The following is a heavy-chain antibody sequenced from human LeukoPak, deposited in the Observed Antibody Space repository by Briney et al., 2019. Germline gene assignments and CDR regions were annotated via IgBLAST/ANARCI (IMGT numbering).Heavy chain of an antibody. CDR2: INHSGYT. D-gene: IGHD4-17*01. CDR1: GVSFNDYY. J-gene: IGHJ4*02. CDR3: TRMTTGHDY. V-gene: IGHV4-34*01. Sequence: PSATLSLTCAVSGVSFNDYYWSWVRQTPGKGLEWIGEINHSGYTNDSPSLKSRVTISIDTSRKQFSLNLRSVTVADTGIYYCTRMTTGHDYWGQGTLVTVSS.